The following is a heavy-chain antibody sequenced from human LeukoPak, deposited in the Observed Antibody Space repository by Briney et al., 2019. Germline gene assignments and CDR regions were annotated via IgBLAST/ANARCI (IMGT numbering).Heavy chain of an antibody. V-gene: IGHV3-23*01. J-gene: IGHJ4*02. CDR1: GFTFSIYA. CDR3: AKDWSSMI. D-gene: IGHD3-22*01. Sequence: GGSLSLSCAVSGFTFSIYAMSWVRLAPGKWLEWVSAISGSGGSTYYADSVKGRFTISRDNSKNTLYLQMNSLRAEDTAVYYCAKDWSSMIGGQGTLVTVSS. CDR2: ISGSGGST.